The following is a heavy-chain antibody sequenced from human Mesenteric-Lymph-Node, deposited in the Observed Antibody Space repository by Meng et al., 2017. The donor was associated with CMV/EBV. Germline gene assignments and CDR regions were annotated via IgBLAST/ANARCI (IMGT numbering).Heavy chain of an antibody. V-gene: IGHV4-34*01. CDR1: GFTFSSYA. J-gene: IGHJ4*02. Sequence: ESLKISCAASGFTFSSYAMSWVRQPPGKGLEWIGEINHSGSTNYNPSLKSRVTISVDTSKNQFSLKLSSVTAADTAVYYCARAPIVVVPAAILGLDYWGQGTLVTVSS. D-gene: IGHD2-2*01. CDR3: ARAPIVVVPAAILGLDY. CDR2: INHSGST.